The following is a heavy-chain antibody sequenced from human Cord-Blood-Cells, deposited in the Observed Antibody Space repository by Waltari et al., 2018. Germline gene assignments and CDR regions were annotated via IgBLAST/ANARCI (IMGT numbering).Heavy chain of an antibody. J-gene: IGHJ4*02. CDR3: ARDSLAHSQLGRFDY. CDR2: IRAYNGNT. V-gene: IGHV1-18*01. D-gene: IGHD7-27*01. Sequence: QVQLVQSGAEVKKPGASGKVPCKASGYTFTSCGISGGRAAPGQGLEWMGWIRAYNGNTNYAQKLQGRVTMTTDTSTSTAYMELRSLRSDDTAVYYCARDSLAHSQLGRFDYWGQGTLVTISS. CDR1: GYTFTSCG.